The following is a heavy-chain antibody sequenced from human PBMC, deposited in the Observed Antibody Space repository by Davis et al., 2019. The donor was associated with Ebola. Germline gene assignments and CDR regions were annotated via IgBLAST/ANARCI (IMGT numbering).Heavy chain of an antibody. J-gene: IGHJ4*02. CDR3: ARHFKAGQLEFDY. V-gene: IGHV4-59*08. Sequence: MPSETLSLTCTVSGGSITSYYWSCIRQPPCLFLSFFGFVYYPGSTPYNPSLKSRVTISVDTSRNQFSLKLSSVTAADTAVYYCARHFKAGQLEFDYWGKGTLVTVSS. D-gene: IGHD2-2*01. CDR2: VYYPGST. CDR1: GGSITSYY.